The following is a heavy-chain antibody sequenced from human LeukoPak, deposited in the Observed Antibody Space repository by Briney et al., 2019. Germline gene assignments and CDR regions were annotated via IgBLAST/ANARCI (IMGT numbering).Heavy chain of an antibody. CDR2: INSDGSST. Sequence: GGSLRLSCAASGLTFSSYWMHWVRQAPGKGLVWVSRINSDGSSTRYADSVKGRFTISRDNAKNTLYLQMKTLRAEDTAVYYCVRDRGLAAVDYWGQGSLVTVSS. CDR3: VRDRGLAAVDY. D-gene: IGHD6-25*01. V-gene: IGHV3-74*01. J-gene: IGHJ4*02. CDR1: GLTFSSYW.